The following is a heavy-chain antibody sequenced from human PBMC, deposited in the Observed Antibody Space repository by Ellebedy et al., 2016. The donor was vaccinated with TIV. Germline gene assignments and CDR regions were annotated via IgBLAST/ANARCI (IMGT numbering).Heavy chain of an antibody. J-gene: IGHJ4*02. V-gene: IGHV3-23*01. CDR3: AKDRYSDRGRYFDY. CDR2: ISDAGINT. D-gene: IGHD4-17*01. CDR1: GFTFGDYY. Sequence: GESLKISCAASGFTFGDYYMSWIRQAPGKGLQWVSGISDAGINTYYADSVTGRFTISRDNSKSTLYLQMNSLRAEDTAVYYCAKDRYSDRGRYFDYWGEGTLVTVSS.